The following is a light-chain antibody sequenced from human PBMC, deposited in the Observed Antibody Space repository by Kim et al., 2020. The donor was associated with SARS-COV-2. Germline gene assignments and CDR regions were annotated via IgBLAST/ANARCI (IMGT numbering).Light chain of an antibody. CDR2: EVS. J-gene: IGLJ3*02. CDR1: SSDVGSYHL. CDR3: CSYAGSSTLV. Sequence: QPASVSGSPGQSITISCTGTSSDVGSYHLVSWYQQHPGKAPKLMIYEVSKRPSGVSNRFSGSKSGNTASLTISGLQAEDEADYYCCSYAGSSTLVFGGGTQLTVL. V-gene: IGLV2-23*02.